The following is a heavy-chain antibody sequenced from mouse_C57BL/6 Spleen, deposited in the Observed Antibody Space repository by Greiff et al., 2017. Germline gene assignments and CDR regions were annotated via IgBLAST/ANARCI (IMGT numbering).Heavy chain of an antibody. Sequence: QVQLQQPGAELVKPGASVKLSCKASGYTFTSYWMHWVKQRPGQGLEWIGMIHPNSGSTNYNEKFKSKATLTVDKSSSTAYMQLSSLTSEDSAVYYCASPAYSKNYYAMDYWGQGTSVTVLS. CDR2: IHPNSGST. CDR1: GYTFTSYW. CDR3: ASPAYSKNYYAMDY. D-gene: IGHD2-10*01. J-gene: IGHJ4*01. V-gene: IGHV1-64*01.